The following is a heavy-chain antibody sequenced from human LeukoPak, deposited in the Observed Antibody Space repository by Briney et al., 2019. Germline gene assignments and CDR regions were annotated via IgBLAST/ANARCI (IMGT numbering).Heavy chain of an antibody. CDR2: ISGSGTST. D-gene: IGHD6-19*01. CDR1: GFTFSNYA. V-gene: IGHV3-23*01. Sequence: GGSLRLSCAASGFTFSNYAMSWVRQAPGKGLEWVSAISGSGTSTYYVDSVRGRFTISRDNFKNTLYLQMNSPRAEDTAVYYCAKASSQWLWDYWGQGTLVTVSS. CDR3: AKASSQWLWDY. J-gene: IGHJ4*02.